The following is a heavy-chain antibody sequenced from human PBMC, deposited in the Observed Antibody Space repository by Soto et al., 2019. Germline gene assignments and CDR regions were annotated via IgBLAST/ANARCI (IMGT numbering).Heavy chain of an antibody. CDR1: GYTFISYY. J-gene: IGHJ3*02. CDR3: ASPIGGSYNAFDI. Sequence: ASVKVSCKASGYTFISYYIHWVRQAPGQGLQWMGITNPSGSITTYAQKFQGRVTMTRDTSTSTVYMELSSLTSDDTAVYYCASPIGGSYNAFDIWGQGTMVTVSS. D-gene: IGHD1-26*01. V-gene: IGHV1-46*01. CDR2: TNPSGSIT.